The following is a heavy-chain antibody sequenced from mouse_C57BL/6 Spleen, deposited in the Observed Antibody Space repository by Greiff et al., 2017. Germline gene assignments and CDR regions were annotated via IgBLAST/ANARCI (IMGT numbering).Heavy chain of an antibody. CDR2: IDPSDSET. CDR3: AREGDYDAWFAY. CDR1: GYTFTSYW. V-gene: IGHV1-52*01. J-gene: IGHJ3*01. Sequence: VKLQESGAELVRPGSSVKLSCKASGYTFTSYWMHWVKQRPIQGLEWIGNIDPSDSETHYNQKFKDKATLTVDKSSSTAYMQLSSLTSEDSAVYYCAREGDYDAWFAYWGQGTLVTVSA. D-gene: IGHD2-4*01.